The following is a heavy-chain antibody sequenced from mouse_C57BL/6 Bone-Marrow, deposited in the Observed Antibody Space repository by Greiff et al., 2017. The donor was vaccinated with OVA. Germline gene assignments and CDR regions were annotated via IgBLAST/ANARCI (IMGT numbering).Heavy chain of an antibody. CDR1: GYTFTSYG. CDR2: IYPRSGNT. CDR3: ARYGYYGSSYGDD. J-gene: IGHJ2*01. Sequence: VQLQQSGAELARPGASVKLSCKASGYTFTSYGISWVKQRTGQGLGWIGEIYPRSGNTYYNEKFKGKATLTADKSSSTAYMELRSLTSEDSAVYFCARYGYYGSSYGDDWGQGTTLTVSS. V-gene: IGHV1-81*01. D-gene: IGHD1-1*01.